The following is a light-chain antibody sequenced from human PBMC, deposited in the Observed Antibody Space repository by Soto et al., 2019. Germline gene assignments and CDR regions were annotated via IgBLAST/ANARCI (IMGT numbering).Light chain of an antibody. CDR2: GAS. Sequence: EIGLTQSPGTLSLSPGERATLSCRASQSVSSSYLAWYRQKPGQAPRLLIYGASSRATGIPDRFSGSGSGTDFTLTISRLEPEDFAVYYCQQYGTSPQTFGQGTKLEIK. V-gene: IGKV3-20*01. J-gene: IGKJ2*01. CDR3: QQYGTSPQT. CDR1: QSVSSSY.